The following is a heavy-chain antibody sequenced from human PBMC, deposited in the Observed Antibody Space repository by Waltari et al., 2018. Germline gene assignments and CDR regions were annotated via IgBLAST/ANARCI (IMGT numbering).Heavy chain of an antibody. V-gene: IGHV3-30*01. J-gene: IGHJ3*02. CDR3: ARGSSSWFNDAFDI. Sequence: QVQLVESGGGVVQPGRSLRLSCAASGFTFSSYAMHWVRQAPGKGLGWVAVMSYDGSNKDYADSVKGRFTIARDNSKNTLYLQMNSLRAEDTAVYYCARGSSSWFNDAFDIWGQGTMVTVSS. CDR2: MSYDGSNK. CDR1: GFTFSSYA. D-gene: IGHD6-13*01.